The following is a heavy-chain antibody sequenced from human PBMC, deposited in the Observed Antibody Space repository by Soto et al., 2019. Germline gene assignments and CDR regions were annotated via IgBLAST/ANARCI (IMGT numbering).Heavy chain of an antibody. J-gene: IGHJ4*02. Sequence: GASVKVSCKASGGTFSSYTISWVRQAPGQGLEWMGRIIPILGIANYAQKFQGRVTITADKSTSTAYMELSSLRSEDTAVYYCARTQVEAYSGYEGAVDDWGQGTLVTVSS. CDR3: ARTQVEAYSGYEGAVDD. D-gene: IGHD5-12*01. CDR1: GGTFSSYT. V-gene: IGHV1-69*02. CDR2: IIPILGIA.